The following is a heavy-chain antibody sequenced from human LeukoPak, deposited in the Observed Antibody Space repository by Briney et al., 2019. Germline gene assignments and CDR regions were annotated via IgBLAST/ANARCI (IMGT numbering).Heavy chain of an antibody. Sequence: GESVKISCKGSGYRFTTYWIGWVRQMPGKGLEWMGIIYPSDSDTKYSPSFRGQVTISADKSISTAYLQWSSLKASDTATYYCARRDSRLSYDYWGQGTLVTVSS. CDR1: GYRFTTYW. CDR2: IYPSDSDT. D-gene: IGHD6-6*01. V-gene: IGHV5-51*01. J-gene: IGHJ4*02. CDR3: ARRDSRLSYDY.